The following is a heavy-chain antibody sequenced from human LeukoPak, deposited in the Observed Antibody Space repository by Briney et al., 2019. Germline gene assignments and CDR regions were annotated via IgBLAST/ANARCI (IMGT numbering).Heavy chain of an antibody. Sequence: GASVKVSCKASGYTFTSYGISWVRQAPGQGLEWMGWISASNGNTNSAQKLQGRVTLTTDTSTSTAYMEPRSLRSDDTAVYYCARSKTDSAAAEEWGQGTLVTVSS. V-gene: IGHV1-18*01. D-gene: IGHD6-13*01. CDR1: GYTFTSYG. CDR3: ARSKTDSAAAEE. CDR2: ISASNGNT. J-gene: IGHJ4*02.